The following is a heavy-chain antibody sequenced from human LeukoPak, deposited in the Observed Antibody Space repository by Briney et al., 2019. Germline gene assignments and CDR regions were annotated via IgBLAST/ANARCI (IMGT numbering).Heavy chain of an antibody. V-gene: IGHV4-34*01. CDR2: INHSGST. CDR3: ASGLPYYYYYMDV. J-gene: IGHJ6*03. Sequence: SETLSLTCAVYGGSFSGYYWSWIRQPPGKGLEWIGEINHSGSTNYNPSLKSRVTISVDTSKNQFSLKLSSVTAAETAVYYCASGLPYYYYYMDVWGKGTTVTVSS. D-gene: IGHD5-18*01. CDR1: GGSFSGYY.